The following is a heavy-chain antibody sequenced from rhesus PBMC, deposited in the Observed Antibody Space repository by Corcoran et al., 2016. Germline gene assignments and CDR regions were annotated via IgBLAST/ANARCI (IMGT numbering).Heavy chain of an antibody. CDR3: ARQIFWTGLDY. D-gene: IGHD3-3*01. V-gene: IGHV4S7*01. Sequence: QVQLQESGPGLVKPSETLSLTCAVSGGSISGGYGWSWIRQPPGKGLEWIGHIFGSIGSTYYNPSLKSRVTISRDTSKNKFSLKLSAVTAADTAVYYCARQIFWTGLDYWGQGVLVTVSS. CDR1: GGSISGGYG. CDR2: IFGSIGST. J-gene: IGHJ4*01.